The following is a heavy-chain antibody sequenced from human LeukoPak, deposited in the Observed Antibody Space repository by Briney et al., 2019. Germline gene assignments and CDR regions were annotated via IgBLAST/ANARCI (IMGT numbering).Heavy chain of an antibody. Sequence: ASVKVSCKASGYTFTGYYMHWVRQAPGQGLEWMGRINPNSGGTNYAQKFQGRVTMTRDTSTSTAYMELSRLRSDDTAVYYCARGSGYDPGSPFDYWGQGTLVTVSS. V-gene: IGHV1-2*06. D-gene: IGHD5-12*01. J-gene: IGHJ4*02. CDR1: GYTFTGYY. CDR3: ARGSGYDPGSPFDY. CDR2: INPNSGGT.